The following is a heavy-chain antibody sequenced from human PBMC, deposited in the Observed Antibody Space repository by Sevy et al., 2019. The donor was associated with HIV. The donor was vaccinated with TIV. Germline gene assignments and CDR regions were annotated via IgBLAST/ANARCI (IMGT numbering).Heavy chain of an antibody. CDR3: AKDLTVRYSTSSGDFDY. V-gene: IGHV3-30*02. CDR1: GFTFSDYG. J-gene: IGHJ4*02. CDR2: TRYDGSTK. D-gene: IGHD6-6*01. Sequence: GGSLRLSCATSGFTFSDYGMHWVRQAPGQGLEWVAFTRYDGSTKYYSYSVKGRFTISRDNPKNTLYLQMNSLRADDTAVYYCAKDLTVRYSTSSGDFDYWGQGSLVTVSS.